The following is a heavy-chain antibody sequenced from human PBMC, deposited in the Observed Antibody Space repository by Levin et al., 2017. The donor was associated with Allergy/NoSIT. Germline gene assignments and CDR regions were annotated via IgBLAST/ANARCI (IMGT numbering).Heavy chain of an antibody. CDR2: MNGDGSSA. CDR3: AREGYVETALTQRKPLDY. CDR1: GFTFSSYW. Sequence: EASVKVSCAGSGFTFSSYWMHWVRQAPGKGLVWVSRMNGDGSSASYADSVKGRFTISRDNAKNTLNLQMNSLIAEDTAVYYWAREGYVETALTQRKPLDYWGQGTLVTVSS. J-gene: IGHJ4*02. V-gene: IGHV3-74*01. D-gene: IGHD5-18*01.